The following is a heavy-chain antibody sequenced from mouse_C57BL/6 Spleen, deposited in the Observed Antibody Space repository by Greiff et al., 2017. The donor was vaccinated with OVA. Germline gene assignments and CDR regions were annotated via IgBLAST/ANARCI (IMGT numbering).Heavy chain of an antibody. V-gene: IGHV1-69*01. CDR1: GYTFTSYW. Sequence: VQLQQPGAELVMPGASVKLSCKASGYTFTSYWMHWVKQRPGQGLEWIGEIDPSDSYTNYNQKFKGKSTLTVDKSSSTAYMQLSSLTSEDSAVYYCARWPYYYGSSSGYFDVWGTGTTVTVSS. D-gene: IGHD1-1*01. J-gene: IGHJ1*03. CDR3: ARWPYYYGSSSGYFDV. CDR2: IDPSDSYT.